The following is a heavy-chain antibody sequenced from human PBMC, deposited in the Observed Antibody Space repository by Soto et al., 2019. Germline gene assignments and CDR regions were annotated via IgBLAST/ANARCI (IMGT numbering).Heavy chain of an antibody. CDR3: ARKGDFWSGPGEFDP. Sequence: QLQLQESGPGLVRPSETLSLTCTVSGGSISSNTYYWGWIRQPPGKGLEWIGSIYYNGFTYYNPSLKSRVTMSVDPSKNQFSLRLSSMTASDTALYYCARKGDFWSGPGEFDPWGQGTLVTVS. CDR1: GGSISSNTYY. D-gene: IGHD3-3*01. CDR2: IYYNGFT. J-gene: IGHJ5*02. V-gene: IGHV4-39*01.